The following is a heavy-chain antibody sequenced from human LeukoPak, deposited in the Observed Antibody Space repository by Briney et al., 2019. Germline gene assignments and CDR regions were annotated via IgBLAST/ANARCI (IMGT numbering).Heavy chain of an antibody. D-gene: IGHD3-10*01. V-gene: IGHV3-15*01. J-gene: IGHJ6*04. CDR3: TTAYYYGSGSYLDYYYYGMDV. CDR1: GFTFSNAW. CDR2: IKSKTDGGTT. Sequence: GGSLRLSCAASGFTFSNAWMSWVRQAPGKGLEWVGRIKSKTDGGTTDYAAPVKARFTISRDDSKNTLYLQMNSLKTEDTAVYYCTTAYYYGSGSYLDYYYYGMDVWGRGTTVTVSS.